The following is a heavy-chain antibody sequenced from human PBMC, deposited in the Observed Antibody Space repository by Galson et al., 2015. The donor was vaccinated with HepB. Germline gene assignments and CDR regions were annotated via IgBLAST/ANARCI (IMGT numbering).Heavy chain of an antibody. CDR3: ASGGGYCSGGSCYQFDY. Sequence: SVKVSCKASGGTFSSYAISWVRQAPGQGLEWVGGIIPIFATANYAQKFQGRVMITADESTSTAYMVLSSLRSEDTAVYYCASGGGYCSGGSCYQFDYWGQGTLVTVSS. CDR2: IIPIFATA. CDR1: GGTFSSYA. J-gene: IGHJ4*02. D-gene: IGHD2-15*01. V-gene: IGHV1-69*13.